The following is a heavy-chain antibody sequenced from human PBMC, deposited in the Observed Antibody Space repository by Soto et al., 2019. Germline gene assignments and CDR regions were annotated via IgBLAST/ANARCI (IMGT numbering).Heavy chain of an antibody. J-gene: IGHJ4*02. Sequence: QVQLVESGGGVVQPGRSLRLSCSASGFTFSSYAMHWVRQAPGKGLEWVAVISYDGSNKYYADSVKGRFTISRDNSKNTLYLQMNSLRAEDTAVYYCARESEYSSSCDYWGQGTVVTVSS. D-gene: IGHD6-6*01. CDR1: GFTFSSYA. V-gene: IGHV3-30-3*01. CDR3: ARESEYSSSCDY. CDR2: ISYDGSNK.